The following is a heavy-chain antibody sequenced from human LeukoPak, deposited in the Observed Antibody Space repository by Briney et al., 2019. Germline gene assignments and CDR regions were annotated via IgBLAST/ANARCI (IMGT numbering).Heavy chain of an antibody. D-gene: IGHD3-3*01. V-gene: IGHV4-34*01. CDR1: GGSFSGYY. CDR2: INHSGSA. Sequence: SETLSLTCAVYGGSFSGYYWSWIRQPPGKGLEWIGGINHSGSANYNPSLKSRVTISVDTSKNQFSLKLSSVTAADTAVYYCARVGYDFSRTLDTPGMDVWGQGTTVTVSS. CDR3: ARVGYDFSRTLDTPGMDV. J-gene: IGHJ6*02.